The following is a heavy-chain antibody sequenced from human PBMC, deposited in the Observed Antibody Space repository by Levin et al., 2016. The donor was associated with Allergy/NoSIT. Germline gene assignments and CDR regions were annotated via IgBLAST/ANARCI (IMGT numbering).Heavy chain of an antibody. D-gene: IGHD3-16*02. CDR2: INHSGST. V-gene: IGHV4-34*01. J-gene: IGHJ4*02. Sequence: SETLSLTCAVYGGSFSGYYWSWIRQPPGKGLEWIGEINHSGSTNYNPSLKSRVTISVDTSKNQFSLKLSSVTAADTAVYYCARGPNDYVWGSYRWFDYWGQGTLVTVSS. CDR3: ARGPNDYVWGSYRWFDY. CDR1: GGSFSGYY.